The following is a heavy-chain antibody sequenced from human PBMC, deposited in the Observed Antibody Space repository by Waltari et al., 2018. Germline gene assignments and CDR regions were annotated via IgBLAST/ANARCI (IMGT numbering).Heavy chain of an antibody. CDR3: ARVPNSSGYWRYYYYYGMDV. V-gene: IGHV3-48*03. CDR1: GFTFSSYE. CDR2: ISSSGSTI. J-gene: IGHJ6*02. Sequence: EVQLVESGGGLVQPGGSLRLSCAASGFTFSSYEMNWVRQAPGKGLEWVSYISSSGSTIYYADSVKGRFTISRDNAKNSLYLQMNSLRAEDTAVYYCARVPNSSGYWRYYYYYGMDVWGQGTTVTVSS. D-gene: IGHD3-22*01.